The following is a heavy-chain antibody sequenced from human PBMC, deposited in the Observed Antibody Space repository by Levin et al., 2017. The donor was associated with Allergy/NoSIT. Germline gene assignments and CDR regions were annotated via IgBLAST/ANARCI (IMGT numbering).Heavy chain of an antibody. V-gene: IGHV3-11*01. J-gene: IGHJ4*02. CDR1: TSNLSDYW. CDR2: ISHSGTPV. D-gene: IGHD4-17*01. CDR3: ARGAREWELTVSPDY. Sequence: KAGGSLRLSCVASTSNLSDYWMSWIRQAPGKGLEWVSYISHSGTPVSYADSVKGRFTMSRDNAKNSVYLQMNSLRDEDTAVYFCARGAREWELTVSPDYWGQGTLVTVSS.